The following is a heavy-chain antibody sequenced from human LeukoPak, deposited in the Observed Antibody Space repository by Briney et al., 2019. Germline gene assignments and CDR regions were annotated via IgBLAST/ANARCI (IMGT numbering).Heavy chain of an antibody. V-gene: IGHV3-23*01. CDR1: GFTFSSYA. Sequence: GGSLRLSCAASGFTFSSYAMSWVRQAPGKGLEWVSAISGSGGSTYYADSVKGRFTITRDNSKNTLYLQMNSLRAEDTAVYYCAKLYYGDYVPDWFDPWGQGTLVTVSS. CDR3: AKLYYGDYVPDWFDP. D-gene: IGHD4-17*01. J-gene: IGHJ5*02. CDR2: ISGSGGST.